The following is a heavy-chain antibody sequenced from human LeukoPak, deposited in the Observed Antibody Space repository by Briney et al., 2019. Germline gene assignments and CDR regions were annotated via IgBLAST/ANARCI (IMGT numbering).Heavy chain of an antibody. CDR3: AKDYILTYYYDSSGYLDY. Sequence: GGSLRLSCAASGFTFRSYWMSWVRQAPGKGLEWVANVNQDERDRYYVDSVKGRFTISRDNAKNSVYLQMNSLRAEDTAVYYCAKDYILTYYYDSSGYLDYWGQGTLVTVSS. D-gene: IGHD3-22*01. V-gene: IGHV3-7*03. CDR2: VNQDERDR. CDR1: GFTFRSYW. J-gene: IGHJ4*02.